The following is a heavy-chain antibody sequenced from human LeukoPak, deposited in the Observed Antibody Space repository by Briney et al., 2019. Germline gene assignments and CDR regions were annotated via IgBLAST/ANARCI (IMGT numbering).Heavy chain of an antibody. CDR2: IYSGGST. V-gene: IGHV3-53*01. D-gene: IGHD3-22*01. Sequence: GGSLRLSCAASRFTVSSNYMSWVRQAPGKGLEWVSVIYSGGSTYYADSVKGRFTISRDNSKNTLYLQMNSLRAEDTAVYYCARVHSSGYSMERAFDIWGQGTMVTVSS. J-gene: IGHJ3*02. CDR1: RFTVSSNY. CDR3: ARVHSSGYSMERAFDI.